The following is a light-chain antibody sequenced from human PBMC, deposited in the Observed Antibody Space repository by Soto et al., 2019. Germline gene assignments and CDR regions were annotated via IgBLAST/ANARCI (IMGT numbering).Light chain of an antibody. CDR3: QQRSNWPPTWT. Sequence: EIVLTQSPATLSLSPGERATLSCRASQSVSTYLAWYQQKPGQAPRLLIYDASNRATGIPARFSGSGSGTDFTLTISSLEPEDFALYYCQQRSNWPPTWTFGQGTKVEIK. J-gene: IGKJ1*01. CDR1: QSVSTY. CDR2: DAS. V-gene: IGKV3-11*01.